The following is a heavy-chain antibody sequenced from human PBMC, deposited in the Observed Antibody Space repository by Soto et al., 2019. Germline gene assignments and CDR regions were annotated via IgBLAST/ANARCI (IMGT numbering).Heavy chain of an antibody. Sequence: EVQLLESGGGLVQPGGSLRLSCAASGFTFSSYAMSWVRQAPGNGLEWVSAISGRGGSTYYADSVTARFTIFRDNSKNTMFVQMNRLRADDTAVEYCAKATTRAHSYGMDVGGQGTKVTVSS. D-gene: IGHD4-17*01. CDR2: ISGRGGST. J-gene: IGHJ6*01. V-gene: IGHV3-23*01. CDR1: GFTFSSYA. CDR3: AKATTRAHSYGMDV.